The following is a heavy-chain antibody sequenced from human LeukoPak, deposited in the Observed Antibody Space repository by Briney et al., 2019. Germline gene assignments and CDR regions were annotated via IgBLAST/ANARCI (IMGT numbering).Heavy chain of an antibody. J-gene: IGHJ4*02. V-gene: IGHV4-39*01. CDR2: IRYSGST. CDR1: GGSISSSSFY. CDR3: ASWYGLAAAIDY. D-gene: IGHD6-13*01. Sequence: SETLSLTCTVSGGSISSSSFYWGWIRQPPGKGLEWIGSIRYSGSTYYNPSLKSRVTISVDTSKNQFSLKLSSATAADTAVYYCASWYGLAAAIDYWGQGTLVTVSS.